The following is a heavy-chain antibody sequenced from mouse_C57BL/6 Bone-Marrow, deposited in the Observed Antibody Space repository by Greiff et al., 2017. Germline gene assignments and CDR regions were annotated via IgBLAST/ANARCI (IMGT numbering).Heavy chain of an antibody. J-gene: IGHJ3*01. CDR1: GFNIKDDY. D-gene: IGHD3-3*01. V-gene: IGHV14-4*01. CDR2: IDPENGDT. CDR3: TRDGGLAY. Sequence: EVQLQESGAELVRPGASVKLSCTASGFNIKDDYMHWVKQRPEQGLEWIGWIDPENGDTEYASKFQGKATITADTSSNTAYLQLSSLTSEDTAVYYWTRDGGLAYWDQGTLVTVSA.